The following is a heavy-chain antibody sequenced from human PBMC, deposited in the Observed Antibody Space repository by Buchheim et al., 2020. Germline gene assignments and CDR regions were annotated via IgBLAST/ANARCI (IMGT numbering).Heavy chain of an antibody. J-gene: IGHJ6*02. CDR2: ISYDGSNK. V-gene: IGHV3-30-3*01. CDR3: ARENYYYGMDV. CDR1: GFTFSSYA. Sequence: QVQLVESGGGVVQPGRSLRLSCAASGFTFSSYAMHWVRQAPGKGLEWVAVISYDGSNKYYADSVKGRFTISRDNSKNTPYLQMNSLRAEDTAVYYCARENYYYGMDVWGQGTT.